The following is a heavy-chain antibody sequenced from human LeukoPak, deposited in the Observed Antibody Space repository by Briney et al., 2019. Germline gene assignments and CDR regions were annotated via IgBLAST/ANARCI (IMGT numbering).Heavy chain of an antibody. D-gene: IGHD4-11*01. CDR2: ISGDGTET. J-gene: IGHJ4*02. Sequence: GGSLRLSCTASGLIFRNYAMTWVRQAPRKGLEWVSTISGDGTETFYADSVKGRFTISRDNSKNTLYLQMSSLRAEDTGIYYCAKGGHYSFFDYWGQGTLVTVSS. CDR3: AKGGHYSFFDY. V-gene: IGHV3-23*01. CDR1: GLIFRNYA.